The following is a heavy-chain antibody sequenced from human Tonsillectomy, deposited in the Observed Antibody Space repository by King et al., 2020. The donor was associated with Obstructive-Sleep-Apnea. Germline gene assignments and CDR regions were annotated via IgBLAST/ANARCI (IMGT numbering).Heavy chain of an antibody. J-gene: IGHJ4*02. Sequence: VQLVESGGGLVQPGRSLRLSCVASGFTFDDYTMHWVRQAPGKGLEWVSSISWNGRNIGYADSVKGRFTISRDNAKNSLYLQMNSLRVEDTAVYYCAKATEVLYYESSGYPDVWGQGILVTVSS. CDR3: AKATEVLYYESSGYPDV. V-gene: IGHV3-9*01. CDR2: ISWNGRNI. D-gene: IGHD3-22*01. CDR1: GFTFDDYT.